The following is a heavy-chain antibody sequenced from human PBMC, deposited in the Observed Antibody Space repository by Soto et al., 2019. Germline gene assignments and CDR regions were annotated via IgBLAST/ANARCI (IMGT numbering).Heavy chain of an antibody. CDR3: ARHSSGFPYSFDY. CDR1: GYSFTTYF. V-gene: IGHV5-51*01. J-gene: IGHJ4*02. Sequence: GESLNISCKGSGYSFTTYFIAWVRQMPGKGLERMGIIYPGDSDTRYSPSFQGQVTFSADKSISTAYLQWSSLKASDTAMYYCARHSSGFPYSFDYWGQGTLVTVSS. CDR2: IYPGDSDT. D-gene: IGHD3-10*01.